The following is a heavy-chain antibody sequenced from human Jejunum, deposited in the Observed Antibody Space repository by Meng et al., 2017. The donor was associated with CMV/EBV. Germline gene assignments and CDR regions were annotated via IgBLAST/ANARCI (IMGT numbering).Heavy chain of an antibody. V-gene: IGHV4-30-4*01. Sequence: CGVSGDSISSGDSYWSWIRQPPGKGLEWIGYIYESGSTSYNPSLESRVTISVDTSKNQFSLKVMSVTAADTAVYYCAKEGTNSYYFDYWGQGTLVTVSS. CDR3: AKEGTNSYYFDY. D-gene: IGHD1-14*01. CDR2: IYESGST. J-gene: IGHJ4*02. CDR1: GDSISSGDSY.